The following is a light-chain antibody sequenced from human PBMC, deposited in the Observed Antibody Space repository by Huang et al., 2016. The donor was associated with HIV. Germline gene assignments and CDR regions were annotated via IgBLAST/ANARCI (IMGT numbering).Light chain of an antibody. CDR2: GAS. Sequence: EIVLTQSPGTLSLSPGERATLSCRASQSVIGSYLAWYQQKPGQAPRLLLYGASSRSTGIPDRFSGSGSGTDFTLTITRLEPEDTALYYCQVYGTSPPGPFGPGATVHIK. J-gene: IGKJ3*01. CDR3: QVYGTSPPGP. V-gene: IGKV3-20*01. CDR1: QSVIGSY.